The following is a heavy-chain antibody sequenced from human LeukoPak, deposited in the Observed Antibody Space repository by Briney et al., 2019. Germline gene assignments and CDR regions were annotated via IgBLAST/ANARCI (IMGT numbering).Heavy chain of an antibody. CDR1: GGSISSSSYY. J-gene: IGHJ4*02. CDR2: IYYSGST. Sequence: KPSETLSLTCTVSGGSISSSSYYWGWIRQPPGKGLEWIGSIYYSGSTYYNPSLKSRVTISVDTSKNQFSLKLSSVTAADTAVYYCARGIHPRITRSRGKFDYWGQGTLVTVSS. CDR3: ARGIHPRITRSRGKFDY. D-gene: IGHD5-24*01. V-gene: IGHV4-39*07.